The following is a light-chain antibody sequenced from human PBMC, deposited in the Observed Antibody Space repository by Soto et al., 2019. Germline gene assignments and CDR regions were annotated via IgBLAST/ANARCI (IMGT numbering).Light chain of an antibody. CDR2: GAS. V-gene: IGKV3-15*01. CDR1: QSVRSN. Sequence: EIVMTQSPATLSVSPGERATLSCRASQSVRSNLAWYQQKPGQAPRLLIYGASTRATDIPARFSGFGSGTGFTLSISSLQSEDFAVYYCQQYNNWPRTFGKGAKVDIK. J-gene: IGKJ1*01. CDR3: QQYNNWPRT.